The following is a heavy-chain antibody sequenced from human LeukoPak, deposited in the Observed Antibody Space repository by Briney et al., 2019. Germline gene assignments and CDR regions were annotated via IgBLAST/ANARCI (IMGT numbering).Heavy chain of an antibody. CDR1: GFTFSSYA. Sequence: GGSLRLSCAASGFTFSSYAMSWVRQAPGKGLEWVSGIGASGDNTYYVDSVKGRFTISRDNSKNTLYLQMNSLRAEDTAVYYCAKEYSTRYGWFGEGPNWGQGTLVTVSS. CDR3: AKEYSTRYGWFGEGPN. D-gene: IGHD3-10*01. J-gene: IGHJ4*02. CDR2: IGASGDNT. V-gene: IGHV3-23*01.